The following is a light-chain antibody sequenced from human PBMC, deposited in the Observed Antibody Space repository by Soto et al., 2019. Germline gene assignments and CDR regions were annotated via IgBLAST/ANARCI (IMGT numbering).Light chain of an antibody. V-gene: IGKV1-16*02. CDR2: AAS. Sequence: DIQMPQSPSSLSASVGDTVTITCRASQGIKHYLAWFQQNPGKAPKSLIFAASSLQSGVPSKFIGTGSGTDFPRTISSLQAEDVATYLGQQYHSYPLSFGGGTKVEIK. J-gene: IGKJ4*01. CDR1: QGIKHY. CDR3: QQYHSYPLS.